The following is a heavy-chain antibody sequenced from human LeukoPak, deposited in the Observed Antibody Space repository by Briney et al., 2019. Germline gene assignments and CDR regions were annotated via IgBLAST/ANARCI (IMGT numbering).Heavy chain of an antibody. Sequence: SETLSLTCTVSGGSISSRSYYWGWIRQPPGKGLEWIANIYYSGDTYYNPSLKSRVTISVDTSKNQFSLKLSSVAAADTAVYSCARDRSRWDLLPFDYWGQGTLVTVSS. CDR1: GGSISSRSYY. CDR3: ARDRSRWDLLPFDY. D-gene: IGHD1-26*01. V-gene: IGHV4-39*07. CDR2: IYYSGDT. J-gene: IGHJ4*02.